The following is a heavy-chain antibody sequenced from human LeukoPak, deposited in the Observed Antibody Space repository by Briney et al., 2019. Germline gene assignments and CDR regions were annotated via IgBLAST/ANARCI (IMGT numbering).Heavy chain of an antibody. J-gene: IGHJ5*02. D-gene: IGHD3-22*01. CDR3: ARHGPTYYYDGNWFDP. CDR2: IYYSEST. Sequence: PSQTLSLTCTVSGGSISSSSYYWGWIRHPPGKGLEWIGRIYYSESTYYNPSLKSRVTISVDTSKNQFSLKLSSVTAADTAVYYCARHGPTYYYDGNWFDPWGQGTLVTVSS. CDR1: GGSISSSSYY. V-gene: IGHV4-39*01.